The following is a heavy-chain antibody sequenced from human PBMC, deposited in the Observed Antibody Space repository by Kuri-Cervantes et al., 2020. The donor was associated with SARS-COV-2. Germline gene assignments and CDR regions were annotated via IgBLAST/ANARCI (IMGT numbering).Heavy chain of an antibody. J-gene: IGHJ1*01. CDR2: IKQDGSEK. V-gene: IGHV3-7*01. CDR3: ARDASYSGTYGNFQH. D-gene: IGHD1-26*01. CDR1: GFTFSSYA. Sequence: GGSLRLSCAASGFTFSSYAMHWVRQAPGKGLEWVANIKQDGSEKYYVDSVKGRFTISSDKSKNTLYLQMNSLRAEDTAVYFCARDASYSGTYGNFQHWGQGTLVTVSS.